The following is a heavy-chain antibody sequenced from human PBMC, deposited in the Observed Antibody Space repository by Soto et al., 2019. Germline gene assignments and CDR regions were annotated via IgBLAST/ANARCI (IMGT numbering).Heavy chain of an antibody. CDR2: ISAYNGNT. J-gene: IGHJ5*02. CDR1: GYTFTSYG. V-gene: IGHV1-18*01. D-gene: IGHD2-21*02. CDR3: ARDKGAYCGGDCYSTWFDP. Sequence: QVPLVQSGAEVKKPGASVKVSCKASGYTFTSYGISWVRQAPGQGLEWMGWISAYNGNTNYAQKLQGRVTMTTDTSTSTAYMELRSLRSDDTAVYYCARDKGAYCGGDCYSTWFDPWGQGTLVTVSS.